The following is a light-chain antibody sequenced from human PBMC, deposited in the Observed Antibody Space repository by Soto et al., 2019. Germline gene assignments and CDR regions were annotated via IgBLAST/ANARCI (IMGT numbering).Light chain of an antibody. V-gene: IGLV2-23*02. CDR1: SSDVGSYNL. CDR3: CSYAGSRTFYV. CDR2: EVS. J-gene: IGLJ1*01. Sequence: QSVLTQPASVSGSPGQSITMSCTGTSSDVGSYNLVSWYQQHPGKAPKLMIYEVSKRPSGVSNRFSGSKSGNTASLTISGLQAEDEADYYCCSYAGSRTFYVFGTGTKVTV.